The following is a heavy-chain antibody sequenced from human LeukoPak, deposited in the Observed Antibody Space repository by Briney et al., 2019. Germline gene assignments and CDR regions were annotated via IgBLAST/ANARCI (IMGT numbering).Heavy chain of an antibody. CDR1: GVSVNSRTFF. CDR2: VYSTGNV. Sequence: PSETLSLTCSVSGVSVNSRTFFWNWVRQPPGKGLEWIGSVYSTGNVYQSPSLQSRAAISVDASNNSFSLTLQPVTAADTAVYFCVRGAMVSKPGDFWGPGTLVIVSS. V-gene: IGHV4-39*01. D-gene: IGHD2-8*01. J-gene: IGHJ4*02. CDR3: VRGAMVSKPGDF.